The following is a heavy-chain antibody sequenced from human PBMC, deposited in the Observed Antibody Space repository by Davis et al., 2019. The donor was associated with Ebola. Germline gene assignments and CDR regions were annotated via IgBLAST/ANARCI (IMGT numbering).Heavy chain of an antibody. Sequence: GESLKISCAASGFTFSSYWMHWVRQAPGKGLVWVSRINSDGSSTSYADSVKGRFTISRDNAKNTLYLQMNSLRAEDTAVYYCARHYYYDPYDYWGQGTLVTVSS. D-gene: IGHD3-22*01. CDR2: INSDGSST. J-gene: IGHJ4*02. V-gene: IGHV3-74*01. CDR1: GFTFSSYW. CDR3: ARHYYYDPYDY.